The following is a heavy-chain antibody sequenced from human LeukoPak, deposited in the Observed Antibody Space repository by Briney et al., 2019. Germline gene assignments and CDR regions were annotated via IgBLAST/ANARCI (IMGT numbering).Heavy chain of an antibody. Sequence: SETLSLTCAVFGESFRGYYWSWIRQSPGKGLEWIGEINQSGSTNYNPSLKSRVTTSVDTSKNQFSLKLSPVTAADTAVYYCARRRAYSSAWPHWRFDLWGRGTPVTVSS. J-gene: IGHJ2*01. CDR2: INQSGST. D-gene: IGHD6-19*01. V-gene: IGHV4-34*01. CDR1: GESFRGYY. CDR3: ARRRAYSSAWPHWRFDL.